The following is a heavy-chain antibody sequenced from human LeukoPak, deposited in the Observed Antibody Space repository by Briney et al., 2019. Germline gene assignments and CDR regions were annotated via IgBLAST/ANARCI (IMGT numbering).Heavy chain of an antibody. D-gene: IGHD3-9*01. CDR3: ARGEYFDWLYRSQYYFDY. CDR2: INHSGST. V-gene: IGHV4-34*01. J-gene: IGHJ4*02. Sequence: SETLSITCAVYGGSFSGYYWSWIRQPPGKGLEWIGEINHSGSTNYNPSLKSRVTISVDTSKNQFSLKLSSVTAADTAVYYCARGEYFDWLYRSQYYFDYWGQGTLVTVSS. CDR1: GGSFSGYY.